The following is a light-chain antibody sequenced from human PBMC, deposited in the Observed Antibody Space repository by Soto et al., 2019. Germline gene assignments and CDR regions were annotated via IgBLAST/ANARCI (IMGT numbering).Light chain of an antibody. CDR1: QSVNSY. CDR2: DAS. J-gene: IGKJ4*01. Sequence: EIVLTQSPATLSLSPGERVNLSCRASQSVNSYLAWYQQKPGQGPRLLIYDASNRATGIPARFSGSGSGTDFTLTISSLEPEDLAVYYCQQRSNWPPAFGGGTKVEIK. CDR3: QQRSNWPPA. V-gene: IGKV3-11*01.